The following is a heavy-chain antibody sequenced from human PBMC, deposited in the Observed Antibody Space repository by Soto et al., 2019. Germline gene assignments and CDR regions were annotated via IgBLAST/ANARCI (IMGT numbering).Heavy chain of an antibody. CDR2: IKSETDGGTT. CDR1: GFTFTHAW. V-gene: IGHV3-15*01. J-gene: IGHJ4*02. Sequence: EVQLVESGGGLVKPGGSLRLSCAASGFTFTHAWMNWVRQAPGKGLGSIGRIKSETDGGTTDYTAPVKGRFIISRDDSKNTLFLQMSSLQIEDTAVYYCVTDRLVWGQGTLVTVFS. D-gene: IGHD2-2*01. CDR3: VTDRLV.